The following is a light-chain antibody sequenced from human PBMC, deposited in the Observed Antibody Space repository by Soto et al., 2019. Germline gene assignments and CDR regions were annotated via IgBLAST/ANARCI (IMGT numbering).Light chain of an antibody. CDR1: QSVTSNY. V-gene: IGKV3-20*01. Sequence: EIVLTQSPGTLSLSPGERATLSCRASQSVTSNYLAWYQQKPGQAPRLLIFGASSRATGIPDKFSGSGSGTEFTLTISGLQPDDFASYYCQQYNTYFSLTFGGGTKVDIK. J-gene: IGKJ4*01. CDR3: QQYNTYFSLT. CDR2: GAS.